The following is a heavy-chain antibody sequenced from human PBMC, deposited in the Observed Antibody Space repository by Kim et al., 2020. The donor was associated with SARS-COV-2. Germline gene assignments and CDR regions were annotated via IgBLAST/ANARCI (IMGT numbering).Heavy chain of an antibody. J-gene: IGHJ4*02. Sequence: NDTPPLKGRVTMSVDTSKNQFSLKLSSVTAADTAVYYCARVDFWSGYADYWGQGTLVTVSS. V-gene: IGHV4-4*07. D-gene: IGHD3-3*01. CDR3: ARVDFWSGYADY.